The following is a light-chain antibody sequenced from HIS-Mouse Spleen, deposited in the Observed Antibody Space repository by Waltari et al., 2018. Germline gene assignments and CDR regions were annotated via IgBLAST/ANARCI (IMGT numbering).Light chain of an antibody. J-gene: IGLJ1*01. CDR3: SSYTSSSTPYV. V-gene: IGLV2-14*01. CDR1: SSDVGGYNY. CDR2: EVS. Sequence: QSALTQPASVSGSPGQSITISCTGTSSDVGGYNYVSWYQQHPGKAPKLMIDEVSNRAAGVSNRFSGSKSGKTASLTSSGLQAEDEADYYCSSYTSSSTPYVFGTGTKVTVL.